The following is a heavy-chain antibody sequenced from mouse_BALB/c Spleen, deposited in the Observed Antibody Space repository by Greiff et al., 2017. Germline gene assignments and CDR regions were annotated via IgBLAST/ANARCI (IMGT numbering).Heavy chain of an antibody. CDR2: IWSGGST. D-gene: IGHD1-1*01. Sequence: QVQLKQSGPGLVQPSQSLSITCTVSGFSLTSYGVHWVRQSPGKGLEWLGVIWSGGSTDYNAAFISRLSISKDNSKSQVFFKMNSLQANDTAIYYCASYYYGSSSYAMDYWGQGTSVTVSS. V-gene: IGHV2-2*02. J-gene: IGHJ4*01. CDR3: ASYYYGSSSYAMDY. CDR1: GFSLTSYG.